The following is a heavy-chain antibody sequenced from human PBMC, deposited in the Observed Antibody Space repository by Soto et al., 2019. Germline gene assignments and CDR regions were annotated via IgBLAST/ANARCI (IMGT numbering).Heavy chain of an antibody. CDR1: GGTFSSYP. CDR2: ISAYYGNT. D-gene: IGHD1-26*01. CDR3: ARDLPSASYPYFDY. V-gene: IGHV1-18*01. J-gene: IGHJ4*01. Sequence: ASVKVCCKASGGTFSSYPISWVRQAPGQGLERMGWISAYYGNTNYAQKLQGRVTMTTDTSTNTAYMQLRSLRSDDTAVYYCARDLPSASYPYFDYWGQRTLVTVSS.